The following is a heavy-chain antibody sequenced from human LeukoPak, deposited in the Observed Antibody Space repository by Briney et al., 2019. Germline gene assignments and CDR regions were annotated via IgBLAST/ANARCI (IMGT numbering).Heavy chain of an antibody. CDR3: ARDVVGATTETFDY. J-gene: IGHJ4*02. D-gene: IGHD1-26*01. CDR1: GYTFIRYY. CDR2: INPSGGSA. Sequence: ASVKVSRKASGYTFIRYYMHWVRQAPGQGLEWMGVINPSGGSASYPQKFQGRVTMTRDTSTSTVYMELSSLRSEDTAVYYCARDVVGATTETFDYWGQGTLVTVSS. V-gene: IGHV1-46*01.